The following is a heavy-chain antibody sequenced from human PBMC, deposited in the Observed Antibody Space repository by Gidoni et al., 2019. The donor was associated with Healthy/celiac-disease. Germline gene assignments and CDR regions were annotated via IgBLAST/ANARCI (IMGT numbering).Heavy chain of an antibody. V-gene: IGHV3-23*04. CDR3: AKPFRSATRRYGMDV. CDR1: GFTFSSYA. CDR2: ISGSVGST. J-gene: IGHJ6*02. D-gene: IGHD3-3*01. Sequence: EVQLVESGRGLVQPGGSLRLSCAASGFTFSSYAMSWVRQAPGKGLEWVSAISGSVGSTYYADSVKGRFTISRDNSKNTLYLQMNSLRAEDTAVYYCAKPFRSATRRYGMDVWGQGTTVTVSS.